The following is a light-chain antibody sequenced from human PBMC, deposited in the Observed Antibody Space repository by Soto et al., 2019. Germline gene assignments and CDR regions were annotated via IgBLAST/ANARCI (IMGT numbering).Light chain of an antibody. CDR3: LQEYGFPWT. J-gene: IGKJ1*01. V-gene: IGKV1-6*01. CDR2: GAS. Sequence: ASQMTQSPSSLSACVGERVTITCRSSQDVRYFLGWYQQKPGKXPKXLIYGASSLQSGVPSRFRGSGSGTDFTLTISRLQPEDFATYLCLQEYGFPWTFGQGTKVDIK. CDR1: QDVRYF.